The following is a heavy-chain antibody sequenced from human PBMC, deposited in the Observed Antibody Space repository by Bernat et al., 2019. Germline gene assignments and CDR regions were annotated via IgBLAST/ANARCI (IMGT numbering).Heavy chain of an antibody. CDR1: GFTFSSYA. V-gene: IGHV3-30-3*01. D-gene: IGHD2-15*01. J-gene: IGHJ4*02. CDR2: ISYDGSNK. Sequence: QVQLVESGGGVVQPGRSLRLSCAASGFTFSSYAMHWVRQAPGKGLEWVAVISYDGSNKYYADSVKGRFTISRDNSKNTLYLQMNSLRAEDTAVYYCARVAATGDDYWGQGTLVTVSS. CDR3: ARVAATGDDY.